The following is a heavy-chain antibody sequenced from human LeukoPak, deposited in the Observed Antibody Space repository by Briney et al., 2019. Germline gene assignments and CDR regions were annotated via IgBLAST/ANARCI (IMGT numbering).Heavy chain of an antibody. CDR1: GYTFTSYG. J-gene: IGHJ4*02. CDR3: ARARLGDGYFDY. V-gene: IGHV1-18*04. Sequence: ASVKVSCKASGYTFTSYGISWVRQAPGQGLEWMGWISAYNGNTHYAQKLQGRVTMTTDTSTSTAYMELRSLRSDDTAVYYCARARLGDGYFDYWGQGTLVTVSS. CDR2: ISAYNGNT. D-gene: IGHD3-10*01.